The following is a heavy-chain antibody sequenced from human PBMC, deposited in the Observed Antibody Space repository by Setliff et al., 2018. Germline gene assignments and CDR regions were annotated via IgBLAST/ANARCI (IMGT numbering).Heavy chain of an antibody. CDR2: INTGGGSA. J-gene: IGHJ4*02. D-gene: IGHD6-13*01. V-gene: IGHV1-46*01. CDR3: ARGGVAAAGRKGVFEH. CDR1: GYTFTSYY. Sequence: ASVKVSCKASGYTFTSYYMYWVRQAPGQGLEWMGTINTGGGSASTVDQFQGRVTMTRDTSTSTVYMEFSSLRSDGTAIYYCARGGVAAAGRKGVFEHWGQGTLVTV.